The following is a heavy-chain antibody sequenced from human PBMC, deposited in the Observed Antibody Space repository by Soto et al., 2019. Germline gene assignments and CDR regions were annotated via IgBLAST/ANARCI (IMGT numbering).Heavy chain of an antibody. D-gene: IGHD6-19*01. V-gene: IGHV3-11*05. CDR3: ARDRGAVTGQYFDY. Sequence: QVQLEESGGGLVKPGGSLRLSCAASGFTFSAVYMSWIRQAPNKGLEYISYISSIGTSANYADSVKGRFTISRDNAKNSLYLQMNSLRAEATAVYYCARDRGAVTGQYFDYWGQGALVTVSS. CDR1: GFTFSAVY. J-gene: IGHJ4*02. CDR2: ISSIGTSA.